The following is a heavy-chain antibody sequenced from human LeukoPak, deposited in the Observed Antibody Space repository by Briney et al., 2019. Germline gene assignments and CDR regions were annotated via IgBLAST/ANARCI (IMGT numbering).Heavy chain of an antibody. CDR2: FSGTGGGT. CDR1: GLSLSTLD. J-gene: IGHJ4*02. V-gene: IGHV3-23*01. CDR3: AASPTGLVAAAGTGGY. Sequence: GGSLRLSCASSGLSLSTLDMSWVRQAPGEGLKWVSGFSGTGGGTYYGESVKARFTISRDNSKNTLYLQMNSLRVEDTAVYYCAASPTGLVAAAGTGGYWGQGTQVTVSS. D-gene: IGHD6-13*01.